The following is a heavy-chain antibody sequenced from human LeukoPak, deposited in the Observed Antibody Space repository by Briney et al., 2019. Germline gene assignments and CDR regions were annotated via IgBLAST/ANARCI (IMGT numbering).Heavy chain of an antibody. CDR3: ARDDMWSGSGRADY. CDR2: ISGSGGST. Sequence: GGSLRLSCAASGFTFSCYAMSWVRQAPGKGLEWVSAISGSGGSTYYADSVKGRFTISRDNSKNTLYLQMNSLRAEDTAVYYCARDDMWSGSGRADYWGQGTLVTVSS. D-gene: IGHD6-19*01. J-gene: IGHJ4*02. V-gene: IGHV3-23*01. CDR1: GFTFSCYA.